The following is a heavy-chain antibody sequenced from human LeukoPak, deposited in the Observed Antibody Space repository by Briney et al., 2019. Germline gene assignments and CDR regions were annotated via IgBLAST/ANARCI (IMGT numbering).Heavy chain of an antibody. J-gene: IGHJ4*02. D-gene: IGHD3-22*01. CDR2: IHPSGTL. Sequence: SQTLSLTCTVSGASSSSGDQYWNWIRQSPGKGLEWIGSIHPSGTLYNNPSLESRVTISIDTSKNQFSLNLNPVTAADTAVYFCSRGLDSRKLGYWGQGTLVTVSS. V-gene: IGHV4-31*03. CDR1: GASSSSGDQY. CDR3: SRGLDSRKLGY.